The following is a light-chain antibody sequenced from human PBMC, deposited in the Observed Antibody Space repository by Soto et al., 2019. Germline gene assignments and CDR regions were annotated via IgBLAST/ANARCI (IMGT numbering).Light chain of an antibody. Sequence: QSVMTQPPSVSAAPGQKVTISCSGSSSNIGGNSVSWYQQLPGTAPKLLIYDDNKRPSGIPDRFSGSKSGTSATLGITVFQTGDAADYYCGSWDSSLSAYVFATGTKVTVL. V-gene: IGLV1-51*01. J-gene: IGLJ1*01. CDR1: SSNIGGNS. CDR2: DDN. CDR3: GSWDSSLSAYV.